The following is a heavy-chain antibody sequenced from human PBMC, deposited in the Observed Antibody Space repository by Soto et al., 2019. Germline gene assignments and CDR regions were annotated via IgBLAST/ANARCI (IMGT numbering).Heavy chain of an antibody. D-gene: IGHD3-22*01. J-gene: IGHJ1*01. CDR3: ARGPDFPYYYYDSPYFQH. Sequence: EVQLVESGGGLVQPGGSLRLSCAASGFTFSSYEMNWVRQAPGKGLEWVSYISSSGSTIYYADSVKGRFTISRDNAKNSLYLQMNSLRAEDTAVYYCARGPDFPYYYYDSPYFQHWGQGTLVTVSS. CDR2: ISSSGSTI. CDR1: GFTFSSYE. V-gene: IGHV3-48*03.